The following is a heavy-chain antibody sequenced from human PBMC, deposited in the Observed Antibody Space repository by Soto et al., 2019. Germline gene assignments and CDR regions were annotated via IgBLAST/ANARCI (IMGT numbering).Heavy chain of an antibody. V-gene: IGHV1-3*01. Sequence: ASVKVSCKASGYTFTSYAMNWVRQAPGQRLEWMGWINAGYGKTKYSQKFQGRVTITRDTSASTAYMELSSLRSEDTAVYYCARDGRRYYDSSGSPMDVWGQGTTVTVSS. CDR1: GYTFTSYA. D-gene: IGHD3-22*01. CDR3: ARDGRRYYDSSGSPMDV. J-gene: IGHJ6*02. CDR2: INAGYGKT.